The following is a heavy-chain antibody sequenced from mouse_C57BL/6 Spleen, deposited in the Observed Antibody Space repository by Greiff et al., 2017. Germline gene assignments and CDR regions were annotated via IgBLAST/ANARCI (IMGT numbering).Heavy chain of an antibody. CDR1: GFSLTSYG. V-gene: IGHV2-3*01. Sequence: VKLMESGPGLVAPSQSLSITCTVSGFSLTSYGVSWVRQPPGKGLEWLGVIWGDGSTNYHSALISRLSISKDNSKSQVFLKLNSLQTDDTATYYCAKAGTTVVGNAMDYWGQGTSVTVSS. D-gene: IGHD1-1*01. J-gene: IGHJ4*01. CDR3: AKAGTTVVGNAMDY. CDR2: IWGDGST.